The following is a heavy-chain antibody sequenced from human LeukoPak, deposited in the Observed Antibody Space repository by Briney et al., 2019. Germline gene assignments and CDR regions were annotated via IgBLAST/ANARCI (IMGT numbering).Heavy chain of an antibody. D-gene: IGHD4-17*01. CDR3: ASDSTGVTTVTSNWFYP. J-gene: IGHJ5*02. Sequence: SETLSLTCTVSGGSISSYYWSWIRQPPGKGLEWIGYIYHSGSTNYNPSLTSRVSISVDTSKNQFSLKLNSVTAADTAVYYCASDSTGVTTVTSNWFYPWGQGTLVTVFS. CDR2: IYHSGST. CDR1: GGSISSYY. V-gene: IGHV4-59*01.